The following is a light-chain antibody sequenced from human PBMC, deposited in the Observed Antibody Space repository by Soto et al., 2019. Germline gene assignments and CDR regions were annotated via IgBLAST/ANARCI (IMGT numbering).Light chain of an antibody. CDR1: SNDVGGYDY. J-gene: IGLJ2*01. CDR2: DVS. CDR3: SSYTSRATLV. V-gene: IGLV2-14*03. Sequence: QSVLTQPASVSGSPGQSITISCTGTSNDVGGYDYVTWYQHHPGKAPKLMIYDVSNRPSGISDRFSASKSGNTASLTISRVQAEDEAHYYCSSYTSRATLVFGGGTKLTVL.